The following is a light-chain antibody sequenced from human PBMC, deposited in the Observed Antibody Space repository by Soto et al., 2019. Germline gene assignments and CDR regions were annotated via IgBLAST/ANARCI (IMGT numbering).Light chain of an antibody. CDR2: AAS. CDR3: QHSYSSPFT. V-gene: IGKV1-39*01. Sequence: DIQMTQSPSSLSTSVGDGVTITCRASQGISSYLNWYQQKPGRAPKLLIYAASTLQDGVPPKLSGGGSGTDFTLTISSLQPEDTATYYCQHSYSSPFTFGQGTKVEIK. CDR1: QGISSY. J-gene: IGKJ2*01.